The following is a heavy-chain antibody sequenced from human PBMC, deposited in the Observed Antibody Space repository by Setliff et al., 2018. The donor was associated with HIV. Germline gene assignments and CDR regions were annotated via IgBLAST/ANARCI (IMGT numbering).Heavy chain of an antibody. V-gene: IGHV4-4*08. CDR2: IYTSGIT. CDR3: ARDRRGYYYGSGSCYMDV. J-gene: IGHJ6*03. CDR1: GGSIWNYY. Sequence: PSETLSLTCTVSGGSIWNYYWSWIRQPPGKGLEWIGYIYTSGITDYNPSLKSRVTISGDTSKNQFSLKLSSVTAADTAVYYCARDRRGYYYGSGSCYMDVWGTGTTVTVSS. D-gene: IGHD3-10*01.